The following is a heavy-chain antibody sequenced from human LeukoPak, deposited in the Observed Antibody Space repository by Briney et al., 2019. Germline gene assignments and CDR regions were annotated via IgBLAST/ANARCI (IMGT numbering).Heavy chain of an antibody. CDR3: ARANIAAGAFDI. V-gene: IGHV4-59*01. J-gene: IGHJ3*02. D-gene: IGHD6-6*01. CDR2: IYYSGST. CDR1: GGSISSYY. Sequence: PSETLSLTCTVSGGSISSYYWSWIRQPPGKGLEWIGYIYYSGSTNYNPSLKSRVTISVDTSKNQFSLKLSSVIAADTAVYYCARANIAAGAFDIWGQGTMVTVSS.